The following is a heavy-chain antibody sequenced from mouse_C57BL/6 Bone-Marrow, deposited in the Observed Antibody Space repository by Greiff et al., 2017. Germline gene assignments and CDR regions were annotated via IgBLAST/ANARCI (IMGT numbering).Heavy chain of an antibody. V-gene: IGHV7-3*01. CDR1: GFTFTDYY. Sequence: EVKLMESGGGLVQPGGSLSLSCAASGFTFTDYYMSWVRQPPGKALEWLGFIRNKANGYTTEYSASVKGRFTISRDNSQSILYLQMNALRAEDSATYYCARYPARPLYAMDYWGQGTSVTVSS. CDR3: ARYPARPLYAMDY. CDR2: IRNKANGYTT. D-gene: IGHD1-2*01. J-gene: IGHJ4*01.